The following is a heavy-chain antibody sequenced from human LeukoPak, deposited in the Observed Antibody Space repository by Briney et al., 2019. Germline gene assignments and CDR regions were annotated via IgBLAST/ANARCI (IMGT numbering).Heavy chain of an antibody. J-gene: IGHJ4*02. V-gene: IGHV3-66*01. CDR1: GFTVSSNY. D-gene: IGHD4-17*01. CDR2: IYSGGST. CDR3: ARDVGDYGGFDY. Sequence: GGSLRLSCAASGFTVSSNYMNWVRQAPGKGLEWVSVIYSGGSTYYADSVKGRFTISRDNSKNTLYLQMNSLRVEATAVYYCARDVGDYGGFDYWGQGTLVTVSS.